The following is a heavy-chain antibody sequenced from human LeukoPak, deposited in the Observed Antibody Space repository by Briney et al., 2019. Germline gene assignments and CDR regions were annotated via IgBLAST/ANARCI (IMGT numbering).Heavy chain of an antibody. V-gene: IGHV3-23*01. D-gene: IGHD3-22*01. J-gene: IGHJ4*02. CDR1: GFPFSSYA. CDR2: VSGGGGST. CDR3: AKSDYYDSSGHPSSFDY. Sequence: PGGSLRLSCAASGFPFSSYAMSWVRQAPGKGLAWVSAVSGGGGSTYYADSVKGRFTISRDNSKNTLYLQMNSLRAEDTAVYYCAKSDYYDSSGHPSSFDYWGQGTLVSVPS.